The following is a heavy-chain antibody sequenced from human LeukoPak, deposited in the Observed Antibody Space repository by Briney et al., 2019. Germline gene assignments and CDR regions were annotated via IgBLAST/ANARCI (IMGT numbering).Heavy chain of an antibody. CDR1: GGSISSYY. Sequence: PSETLSLTCTGSGGSISSYYWSWIRQPPGKGLEWIGYIYYSGSTNYNPSLKSRVTISVDTSKNQFSLKLSSVTAADTAVYYCASRQTGGIDYWGQGTLVTVSS. CDR2: IYYSGST. V-gene: IGHV4-59*01. J-gene: IGHJ4*02. D-gene: IGHD7-27*01. CDR3: ASRQTGGIDY.